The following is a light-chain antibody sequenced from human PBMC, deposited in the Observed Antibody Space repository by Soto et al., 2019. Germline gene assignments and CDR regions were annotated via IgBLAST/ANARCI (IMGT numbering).Light chain of an antibody. CDR1: NSDGGGYNY. CDR2: EVF. V-gene: IGLV2-14*01. Sequence: QSVLTQPASVSGSPGQSITIPCTVTNSDGGGYNYVSWYQHHPGKAPKLMIYEVFNRPSGVSSRFSGSKSGSTASLTISGLQAEDEADYYCSSYTTTNTLYVFGTGTKVTVL. J-gene: IGLJ1*01. CDR3: SSYTTTNTLYV.